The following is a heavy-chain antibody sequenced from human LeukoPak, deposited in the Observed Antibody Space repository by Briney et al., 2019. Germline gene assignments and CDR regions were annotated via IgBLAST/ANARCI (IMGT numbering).Heavy chain of an antibody. J-gene: IGHJ3*02. D-gene: IGHD3-22*01. CDR1: GFTFSSYG. Sequence: GGSLRLSCAASGFTFSSYGMSWVRQAPGKGLEWVSYMSSSGSIYYANSVKGRFTISRDNAKNSLYLQMNSLRAEDTAVYYCARDWRDSSGKFPNDAFDIWGQGTMVTVSS. CDR3: ARDWRDSSGKFPNDAFDI. V-gene: IGHV3-48*04. CDR2: MSSSGSI.